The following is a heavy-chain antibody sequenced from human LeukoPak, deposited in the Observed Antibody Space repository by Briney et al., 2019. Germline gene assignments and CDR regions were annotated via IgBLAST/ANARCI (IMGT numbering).Heavy chain of an antibody. V-gene: IGHV3-30*04. CDR2: ISYDGSNK. Sequence: AGGSLRLSCAASGFTFSSYAMHWVRQAPGKGLEWVAVISYDGSNKYYADSVKGRFTISRDNSKNTLYLQMNSLRAEDTAVYYCAREKSQSRNYYYYGMDVWGQGTTVTVSS. J-gene: IGHJ6*02. CDR3: AREKSQSRNYYYYGMDV. CDR1: GFTFSSYA.